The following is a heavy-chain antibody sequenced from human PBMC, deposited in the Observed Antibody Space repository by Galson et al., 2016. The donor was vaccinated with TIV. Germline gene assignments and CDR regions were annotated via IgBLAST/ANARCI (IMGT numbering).Heavy chain of an antibody. CDR1: GFSLSTSGVG. D-gene: IGHD2-8*02. Sequence: PALVKPTQTLTLTCTLSGFSLSTSGVGVGWFRQPPGKAPECLGLIYWDDDKRYSPSLESRLTITKDTSKNQVVLTMTNMDPVDSATDYCAHRICTSANCQTCGAMDFWGHGTTVTVSS. V-gene: IGHV2-5*02. CDR2: IYWDDDK. CDR3: AHRICTSANCQTCGAMDF. J-gene: IGHJ6*02.